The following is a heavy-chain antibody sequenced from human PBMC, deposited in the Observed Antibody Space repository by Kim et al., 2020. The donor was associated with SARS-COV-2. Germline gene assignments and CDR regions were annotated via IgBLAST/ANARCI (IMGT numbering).Heavy chain of an antibody. Sequence: GDTHYSQIFKDRVTFTRDTSASTAYMELRGMRPEDTAVYYCARGANYAMDVWGQGTTVAVSS. CDR3: ARGANYAMDV. J-gene: IGHJ6*02. V-gene: IGHV1-3*01. D-gene: IGHD2-8*01. CDR2: GDT.